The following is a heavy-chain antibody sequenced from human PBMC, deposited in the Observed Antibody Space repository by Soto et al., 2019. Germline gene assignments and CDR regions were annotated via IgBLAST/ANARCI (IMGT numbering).Heavy chain of an antibody. Sequence: PGGSLRLSCAASGFTFSSYAMSWVRQAPGKGLEWVSAISGSGGSTYYADSVKGRFTISRDNSKNTLYLQMNSLRAEDTAVYYCAKGIAVAGTGYYFDYWGQGTLVTVSS. CDR1: GFTFSSYA. D-gene: IGHD6-19*01. V-gene: IGHV3-23*01. CDR3: AKGIAVAGTGYYFDY. CDR2: ISGSGGST. J-gene: IGHJ4*02.